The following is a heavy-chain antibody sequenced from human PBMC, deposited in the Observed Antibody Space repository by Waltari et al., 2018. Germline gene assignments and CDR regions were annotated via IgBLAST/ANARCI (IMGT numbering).Heavy chain of an antibody. D-gene: IGHD3-10*01. CDR1: GFIVRSYA. Sequence: QVQLVEAGGGVAQPGRSLRLSCAASGFIVRSYAMHWVRQATGKGLEWVAVISYDGSNKYYADSVKGRFTISRDNSKNTLYLQMNSLRAEDTAVYYCAREGVDWGQGTLVTVSS. CDR2: ISYDGSNK. J-gene: IGHJ4*02. V-gene: IGHV3-30-3*01. CDR3: AREGVD.